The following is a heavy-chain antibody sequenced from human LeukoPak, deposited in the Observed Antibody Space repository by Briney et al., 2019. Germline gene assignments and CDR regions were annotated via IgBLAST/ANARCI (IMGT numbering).Heavy chain of an antibody. Sequence: SGGSLRLSCAASGFTFSNAWMSWVRQAPGKGLEWVSSISSSSSYIYYADSVKGRFTISRDNAKNSLYLQMNSLRAEDTAVYYCARDASGSYPLLPPAGMDVWGQGTTVTVSS. D-gene: IGHD3-10*01. J-gene: IGHJ6*02. CDR1: GFTFSNAW. CDR3: ARDASGSYPLLPPAGMDV. V-gene: IGHV3-21*01. CDR2: ISSSSSYI.